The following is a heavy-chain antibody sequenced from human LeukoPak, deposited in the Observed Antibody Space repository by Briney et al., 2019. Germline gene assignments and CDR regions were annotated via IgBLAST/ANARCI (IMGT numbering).Heavy chain of an antibody. Sequence: GGSLRLSCAASGFTFRTYAMHWVRQAPGKGLEWLTVISYNGSHQYYSDSVRGRFTISRDNSRNSVFLQINRLRPEDTAVYYCATSIRRITISSWGQGTLVTVSS. D-gene: IGHD3-3*01. CDR1: GFTFRTYA. CDR2: ISYNGSHQ. CDR3: ATSIRRITISS. V-gene: IGHV3-30*04. J-gene: IGHJ4*02.